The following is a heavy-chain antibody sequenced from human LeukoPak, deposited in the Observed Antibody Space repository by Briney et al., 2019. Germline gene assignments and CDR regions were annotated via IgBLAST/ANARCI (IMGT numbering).Heavy chain of an antibody. CDR1: GGSLSSYY. CDR2: IYTSGST. J-gene: IGHJ3*02. V-gene: IGHV4-4*07. CDR3: ARGSGGGRQWLVQGAIDAFDI. D-gene: IGHD6-19*01. Sequence: SETLSLTCTVPGGSLSSYYWSWIRQPAGKGLEWIGRIYTSGSTNYNPSLKSRVTMSVDTSKNQFSLKLSSVTAADTAVYYCARGSGGGRQWLVQGAIDAFDIWGQGTMVTVSS.